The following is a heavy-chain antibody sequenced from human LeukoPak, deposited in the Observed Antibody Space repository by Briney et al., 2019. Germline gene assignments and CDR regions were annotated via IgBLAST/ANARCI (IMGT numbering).Heavy chain of an antibody. Sequence: SETLSLTCTVSGGSMNNYYWSWFRQPPGKGLEWIAYVYQTGDTRYNPSLKSRVSISLDMSKNQFSLKVSSVTATDTAVYYCARHPFSAPFDYWGQGILVTVSS. CDR3: ARHPFSAPFDY. D-gene: IGHD6-19*01. CDR2: VYQTGDT. J-gene: IGHJ4*02. CDR1: GGSMNNYY. V-gene: IGHV4-59*08.